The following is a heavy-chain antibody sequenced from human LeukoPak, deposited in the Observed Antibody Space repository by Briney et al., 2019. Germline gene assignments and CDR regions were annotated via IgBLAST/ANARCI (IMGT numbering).Heavy chain of an antibody. CDR1: GFNFEEYA. Sequence: PGGSLRLSCATSGFNFEEYAMNWVRQAPGKGLEWVGLISSKDYGGTTELAASVKGRFSISRDESKPMAYLQMNSLKIEDTVVYYGTREVERGGNYWGGDSWGQGTQVTVSS. CDR2: ISSKDYGGTT. CDR3: TREVERGGNYWGGDS. V-gene: IGHV3-49*04. J-gene: IGHJ4*02. D-gene: IGHD1-26*01.